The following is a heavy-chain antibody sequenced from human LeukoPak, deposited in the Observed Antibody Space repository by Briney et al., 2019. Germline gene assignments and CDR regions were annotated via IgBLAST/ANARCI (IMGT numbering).Heavy chain of an antibody. CDR3: AKAPYYYDSSGFSNFDY. CDR2: ISWNSDSI. CDR1: GFTFDDYA. D-gene: IGHD3-22*01. Sequence: PGGSLRLSCAASGFTFDDYAMHWVRQTPGKGLEWVSGISWNSDSIGYADSVKGRFTISRDNAKNSLYLQMNSLRAEDTALYYCAKAPYYYDSSGFSNFDYWGQGTLVTVSS. V-gene: IGHV3-9*01. J-gene: IGHJ4*02.